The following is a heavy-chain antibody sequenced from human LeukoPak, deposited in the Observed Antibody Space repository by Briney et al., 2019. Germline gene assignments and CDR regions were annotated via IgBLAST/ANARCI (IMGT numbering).Heavy chain of an antibody. CDR2: TSYDGKKT. CDR3: VRGSKIRGVIPEGEFDY. Sequence: PGRSLRLSCEASGFAFSHFAMHWVRQAPGKGLEWVAVTSYDGKKTYYADSVKGRFTLSRDDSQNTVYLQMNSLRDDDTALYYCVRGSKIRGVIPEGEFDYWGQGTLVTVSS. J-gene: IGHJ4*02. V-gene: IGHV3-30*04. CDR1: GFAFSHFA. D-gene: IGHD3-10*01.